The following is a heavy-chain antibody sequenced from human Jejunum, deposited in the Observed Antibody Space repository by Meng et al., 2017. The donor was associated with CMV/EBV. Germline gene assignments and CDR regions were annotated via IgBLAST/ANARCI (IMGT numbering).Heavy chain of an antibody. J-gene: IGHJ4*02. CDR3: ARVGYYDWLFYFES. D-gene: IGHD3-9*01. V-gene: IGHV4-38-2*02. CDR2: IYHSGKT. CDR1: GYSISRSCY. Sequence: GYSISRSCYWGWIRQPPGKGLEWVATIYHSGKTSYNPSLMSRVTLSVDASKNQFSLTLRSVTAADTAVYYCARVGYYDWLFYFESWGQGTRVTVSS.